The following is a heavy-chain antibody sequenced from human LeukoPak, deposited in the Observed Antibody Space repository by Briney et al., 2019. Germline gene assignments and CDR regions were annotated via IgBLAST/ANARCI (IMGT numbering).Heavy chain of an antibody. CDR3: ARDSSGWYHWFDP. D-gene: IGHD6-19*01. Sequence: ASVKVSCKASGYTFTSYYMHWVRQAPGQGLEWKGIINPSGGSTGYAQKFQGRVTITRNTPISTAYMQLNSLTSEDTAVYYCARDSSGWYHWFDPWGQGTLVTVSS. CDR1: GYTFTSYY. V-gene: IGHV1-46*01. CDR2: INPSGGST. J-gene: IGHJ5*02.